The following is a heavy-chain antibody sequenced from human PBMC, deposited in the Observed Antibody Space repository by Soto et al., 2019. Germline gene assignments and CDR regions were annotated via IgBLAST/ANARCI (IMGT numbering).Heavy chain of an antibody. V-gene: IGHV4-59*12. CDR3: ARDYYGSGSYLAYYYGMDV. CDR1: GGSISSYY. D-gene: IGHD3-10*01. CDR2: IYYSGST. J-gene: IGHJ6*02. Sequence: SDTLSLTCTVSGGSISSYYWSWIRQPPGKGLEWIGYIYYSGSTNYNPSLKSRVTISVDTSKNQFSLKLSSVTAADTAVYYCARDYYGSGSYLAYYYGMDVWGQGTTVTVSS.